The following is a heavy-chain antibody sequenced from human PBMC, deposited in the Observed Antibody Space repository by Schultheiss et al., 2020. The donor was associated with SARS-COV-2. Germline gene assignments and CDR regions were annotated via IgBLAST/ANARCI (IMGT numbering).Heavy chain of an antibody. D-gene: IGHD3-10*01. V-gene: IGHV1-69*13. CDR3: ARPYGSGSYFKGSRLYYFDY. Sequence: SVKVSCKASGNTFTSYAISWVRQAPGQGLEWMGGIIPIFGTANYAQMLQGRVTITADESTSTAYMELSSVTAADTAVYYCARPYGSGSYFKGSRLYYFDYWGQGTLVTVSS. CDR2: IIPIFGTA. CDR1: GNTFTSYA. J-gene: IGHJ4*02.